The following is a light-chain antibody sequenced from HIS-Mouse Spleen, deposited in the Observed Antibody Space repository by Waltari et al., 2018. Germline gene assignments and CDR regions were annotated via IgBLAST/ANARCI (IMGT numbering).Light chain of an antibody. CDR2: WAS. CDR1: QSVLYSSNNKNY. V-gene: IGKV4-1*01. Sequence: DIVMTQSPDSLAVSLGERATINCTSSQSVLYSSNNKNYLAWYQQKPGQPPKLLIYWASTRASGVPDRFSGSGSGTDFTLTISSLQAEDVAVYYCQQYYSTSSLTFVGGTKVEIK. CDR3: QQYYSTSSLT. J-gene: IGKJ4*01.